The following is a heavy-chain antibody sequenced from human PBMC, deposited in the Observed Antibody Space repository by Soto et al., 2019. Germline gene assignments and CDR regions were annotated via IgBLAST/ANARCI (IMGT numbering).Heavy chain of an antibody. D-gene: IGHD3-10*02. CDR2: IYYSGNT. CDR1: GGSISSGYY. V-gene: IGHV4-31*03. Sequence: LSLTCSVSGGSISSGYYWTWIRQHPGKGLEWIGYIYYSGNTYYNPSLKSRVTISVDTSKNQFSLKLSSVTAADTAVYYCASTDYVAYYMDVWGQGTTVTVSS. CDR3: ASTDYVAYYMDV. J-gene: IGHJ6*03.